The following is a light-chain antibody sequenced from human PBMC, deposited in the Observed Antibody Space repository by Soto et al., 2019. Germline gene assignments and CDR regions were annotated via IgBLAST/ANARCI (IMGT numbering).Light chain of an antibody. Sequence: EIVMTQSPATLSVSPGEGATLSCRASQSVSSKLAWYQQKPGQAPRLLLYDASNRATGIPARFSGSGSGTDFTLTISSLEPEDFAVYYCQQRSNWPPTFGQGTRLEIK. CDR2: DAS. CDR3: QQRSNWPPT. V-gene: IGKV3-11*01. J-gene: IGKJ5*01. CDR1: QSVSSK.